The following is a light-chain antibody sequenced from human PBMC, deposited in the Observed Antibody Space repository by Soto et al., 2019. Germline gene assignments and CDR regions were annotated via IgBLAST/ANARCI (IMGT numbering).Light chain of an antibody. V-gene: IGKV3-15*01. CDR3: QQYNNWPPYT. CDR2: GAS. CDR1: QSVSSN. Sequence: EIVMTQSPATLSVSPGERATLSCRASQSVSSNLAWYQQKPGQAPRLLIYGASTRDTGIPARFSGSGSGTEFTLTISSLLSEDFAVYYCQQYNNWPPYTFGQGTKLEIK. J-gene: IGKJ2*01.